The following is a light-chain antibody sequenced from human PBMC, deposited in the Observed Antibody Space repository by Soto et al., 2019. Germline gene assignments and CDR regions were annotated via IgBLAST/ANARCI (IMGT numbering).Light chain of an antibody. CDR2: GAS. J-gene: IGKJ2*01. CDR1: QSVSSN. Sequence: EIVMTQSPATLSVSPGERATLSCRASQSVSSNLAWYQQKPGQAPRLLIYGASTRATGIPARFSGSGSGTEFTLNISSLQSEDFAVYYCQQYNNWPPHTSGQGTKLEIK. CDR3: QQYNNWPPHT. V-gene: IGKV3-15*01.